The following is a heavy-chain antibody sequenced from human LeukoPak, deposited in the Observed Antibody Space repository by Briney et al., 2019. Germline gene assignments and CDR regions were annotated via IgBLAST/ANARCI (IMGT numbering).Heavy chain of an antibody. CDR1: KFAFSSDE. V-gene: IGHV3-48*03. CDR3: ARGYDSWDS. CDR2: INTDGGTI. Sequence: GGSLRLSCAASKFAFSSDEMNWVRQAPGRGLQWISYINTDGGTIYYADSVKGRFTISRDNAKNSLYLQMNSLRAEDTAVYYCARGYDSWDSWGQGTLVTVSS. J-gene: IGHJ4*02. D-gene: IGHD3-16*01.